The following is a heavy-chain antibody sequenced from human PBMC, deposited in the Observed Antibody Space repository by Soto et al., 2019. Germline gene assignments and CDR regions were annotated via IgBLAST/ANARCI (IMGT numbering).Heavy chain of an antibody. V-gene: IGHV3-49*03. D-gene: IGHD2-2*01. CDR1: GFTFGDHA. J-gene: IGHJ6*02. CDR3: QYQLLTYYYGMDV. Sequence: PGGSLRVSCIGSGFTFGDHAMSWFRHAPGKGLKWVGFIRSKAYGGTTEYAASVKGRFTISRDDSNSIAYLQMNSLKTEDTAVYYCQYQLLTYYYGMDVWGQGTAVTVSS. CDR2: IRSKAYGGTT.